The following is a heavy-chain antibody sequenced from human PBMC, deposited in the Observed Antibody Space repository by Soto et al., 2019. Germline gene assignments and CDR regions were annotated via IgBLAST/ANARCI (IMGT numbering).Heavy chain of an antibody. CDR3: ARDLNLGLGDY. CDR2: ISANNGNT. CDR1: GYTFTSCG. Sequence: QVQLVQSGAEVKKPGASVKVAWKAYGYTFTSCGLSWVRQAPGQGLEWMGWISANNGNTKSAQKLQGRVTMTTDTSTSTAYMELRSLRSDDTAVYYCARDLNLGLGDYWGQGTLVTLSS. V-gene: IGHV1-18*01. D-gene: IGHD7-27*01. J-gene: IGHJ4*02.